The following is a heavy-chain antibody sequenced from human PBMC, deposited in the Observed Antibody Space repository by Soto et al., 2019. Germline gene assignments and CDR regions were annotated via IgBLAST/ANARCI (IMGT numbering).Heavy chain of an antibody. J-gene: IGHJ5*02. D-gene: IGHD3-10*01. CDR3: ARRERYYGSPGWFDP. Sequence: SETLSLTCTVSGGSISSFAYYWGWIRQPPGKGLEWIGTVYYNENTYYNPSLKSRVTISVDTAKNQFSLNLRSVTAADTAIYFCARRERYYGSPGWFDPWGQRTQVTGSS. CDR2: VYYNENT. CDR1: GGSISSFAYY. V-gene: IGHV4-39*01.